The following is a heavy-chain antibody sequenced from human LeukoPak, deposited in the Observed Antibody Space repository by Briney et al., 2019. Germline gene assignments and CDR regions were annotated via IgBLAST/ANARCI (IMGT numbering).Heavy chain of an antibody. Sequence: SETLSLTCTVSGGSISSGGYYWSWIRQHPGKGLEWIGYIYYSGSTYYNPSLKSRVTISVDTSKNQFSLKLSSVTAADTAVYYCARGPSRYYGMDVWGQGTTVTVSS. J-gene: IGHJ6*02. CDR3: ARGPSRYYGMDV. D-gene: IGHD2-2*01. V-gene: IGHV4-31*03. CDR2: IYYSGST. CDR1: GGSISSGGYY.